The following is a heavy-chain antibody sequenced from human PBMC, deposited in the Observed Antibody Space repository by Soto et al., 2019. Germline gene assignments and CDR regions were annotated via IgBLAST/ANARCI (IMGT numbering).Heavy chain of an antibody. D-gene: IGHD3-10*01. CDR1: GYTFTSYG. V-gene: IGHV1-18*01. CDR2: ISAYNGNT. J-gene: IGHJ4*02. CDR3: AGDREGYGSGI. Sequence: QVQLVQSGAEVKKPGASVKVSCKASGYTFTSYGISWVRQAPGQGLEWMGWISAYNGNTNYAQKLQGRVTMTPDTSTSTAYAELRSLRSDDTAVYYCAGDREGYGSGIWGQGTLVTVSS.